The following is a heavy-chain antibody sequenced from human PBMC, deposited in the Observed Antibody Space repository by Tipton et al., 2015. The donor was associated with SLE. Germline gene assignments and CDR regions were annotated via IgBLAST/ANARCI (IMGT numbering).Heavy chain of an antibody. CDR2: IKQDGSEK. Sequence: GSLRLSCAASGFTFSSYWMSWVRQAPGKGLEWVANIKQDGSEKYYVDSVKGRFTTSRDNSKNTLYLQMNSLRAEDTAVYYCARDGSSALDFDYWGQGTLVTVSS. CDR3: ARDGSSALDFDY. D-gene: IGHD6-6*01. CDR1: GFTFSSYW. J-gene: IGHJ4*02. V-gene: IGHV3-7*01.